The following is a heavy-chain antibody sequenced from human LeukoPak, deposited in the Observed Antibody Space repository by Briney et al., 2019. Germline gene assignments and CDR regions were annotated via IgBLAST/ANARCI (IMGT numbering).Heavy chain of an antibody. D-gene: IGHD3-10*01. Sequence: GGSLRLSCTASGFTFTTHAMNWVRQAPGKGLECVSVISSRGGSTYYADSVKGRFTISRDNSKSTRYLQKNSLRAEDTAVYYCAKDYGRSSDPLFDFWGQGSLVTVSS. V-gene: IGHV3-23*01. CDR3: AKDYGRSSDPLFDF. CDR2: ISSRGGST. J-gene: IGHJ4*02. CDR1: GFTFTTHA.